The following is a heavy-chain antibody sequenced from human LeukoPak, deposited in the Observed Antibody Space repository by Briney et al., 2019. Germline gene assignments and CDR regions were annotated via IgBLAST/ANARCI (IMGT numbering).Heavy chain of an antibody. Sequence: GGSLRLSCATSGFTFSSYSVNWVRQAPGTGLEWVSYISSSSTYIYYADSVKGRFPISRDNAKNSLYLQMNSLRAEDTAVYYCARVMDDFWSGAHMDVWGQGTTVTVPS. D-gene: IGHD3-3*01. CDR1: GFTFSSYS. CDR2: ISSSSTYI. CDR3: ARVMDDFWSGAHMDV. V-gene: IGHV3-21*01. J-gene: IGHJ6*02.